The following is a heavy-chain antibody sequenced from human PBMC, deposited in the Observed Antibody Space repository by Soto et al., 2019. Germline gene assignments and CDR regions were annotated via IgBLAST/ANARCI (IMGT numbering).Heavy chain of an antibody. J-gene: IGHJ4*02. CDR3: ATPSVTTLTLFDY. Sequence: GGSLRLSCAASGFTFNYYAMSWVRQAPGKGLEWVSAISASGGDTYYADSVKGRFTISRDNSKNTLYLQVDSVGAEDTALYYCATPSVTTLTLFDYWGQGTLVIVSS. D-gene: IGHD4-17*01. CDR1: GFTFNYYA. V-gene: IGHV3-23*01. CDR2: ISASGGDT.